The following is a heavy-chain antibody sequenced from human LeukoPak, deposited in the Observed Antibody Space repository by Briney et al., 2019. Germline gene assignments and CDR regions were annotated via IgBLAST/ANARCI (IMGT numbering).Heavy chain of an antibody. CDR2: IYYSGST. CDR1: GGSFSGYY. Sequence: SETLSLTCAVYGGSFSGYYWSWIRQPPGKGLEWIGYIYYSGSTYYNPSLKSRVTISVDTSKNQFSLKLSSVTAADTAVYYCAREREVDILTGIRRYFDYWGQGTLVTVSS. D-gene: IGHD3-9*01. V-gene: IGHV4-30-4*08. CDR3: AREREVDILTGIRRYFDY. J-gene: IGHJ4*02.